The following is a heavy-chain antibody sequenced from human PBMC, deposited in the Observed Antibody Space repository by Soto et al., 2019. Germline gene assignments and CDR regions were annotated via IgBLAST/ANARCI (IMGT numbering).Heavy chain of an antibody. J-gene: IGHJ4*02. CDR2: ISYDGSNK. CDR3: ARATHYMTTEQYFDY. D-gene: IGHD4-17*01. CDR1: GFTFSSYA. Sequence: QVQLVESGGGVVQPGRSLRLSCAASGFTFSSYAMHWVRQAPGKGLEWVAVISYDGSNKYYADSVKGQFTISRDNSKNTLYLQMNSLRAEDTAVYYCARATHYMTTEQYFDYWGQGTLVTVSS. V-gene: IGHV3-30-3*01.